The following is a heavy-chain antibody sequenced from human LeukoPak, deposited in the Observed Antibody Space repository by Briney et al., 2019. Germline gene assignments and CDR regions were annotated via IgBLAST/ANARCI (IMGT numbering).Heavy chain of an antibody. D-gene: IGHD3-3*01. J-gene: IGHJ4*02. CDR2: ISGSGGST. CDR3: AKVMEWDYPEKYYFDY. Sequence: GGSLRLSCAASGFTFSSYAMSWVRQAPGKGLEWVSAISGSGGSTYYADSVKGRFTISRDNSKNTLYLQVNSLRAEDTAVYYCAKVMEWDYPEKYYFDYWGQGTLVTVSS. V-gene: IGHV3-23*01. CDR1: GFTFSSYA.